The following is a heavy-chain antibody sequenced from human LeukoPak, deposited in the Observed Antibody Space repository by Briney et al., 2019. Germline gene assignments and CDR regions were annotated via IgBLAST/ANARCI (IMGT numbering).Heavy chain of an antibody. CDR3: ARANYGDYSCFQH. J-gene: IGHJ1*01. V-gene: IGHV4-59*01. CDR2: IYYSGST. Sequence: SETLSLTCTVSGGSISSYYWSWIRQPPGKGLEWIGYIYYSGSTNYNPSLKSRVTISVDTSKNQFSLKLSSVTAADTAVYYCARANYGDYSCFQHWGQGTLVTVSS. D-gene: IGHD4-17*01. CDR1: GGSISSYY.